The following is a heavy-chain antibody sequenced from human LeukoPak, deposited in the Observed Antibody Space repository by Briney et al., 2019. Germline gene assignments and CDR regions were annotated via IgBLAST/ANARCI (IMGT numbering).Heavy chain of an antibody. D-gene: IGHD2-2*02. CDR3: ARYCSSTNCYKGGFDP. CDR1: GGSISSGGYY. Sequence: SETLSLTCTVSGGSISSGGYYWSWIRQHPGKGLEWIGYIYYSGSTYSDPSLKSRVTISVDTSKNQFSLNLSSVTAADTAVYYCARYCSSTNCYKGGFDPWGQGTLVTVSS. V-gene: IGHV4-31*03. J-gene: IGHJ5*02. CDR2: IYYSGST.